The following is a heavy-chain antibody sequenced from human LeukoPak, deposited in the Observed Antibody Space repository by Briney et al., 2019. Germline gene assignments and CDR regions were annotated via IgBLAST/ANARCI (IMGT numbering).Heavy chain of an antibody. CDR3: AKDYYDSSGSQYDY. CDR1: GFTFSNYG. D-gene: IGHD3-22*01. J-gene: IGHJ4*02. Sequence: GGSLRLSCAASGFTFSNYGMHWVRQAPGKGLEWVAVISYDGSNKYFADSVKGRFTISRDNSKNTLYLQMNSLRAEDTAVYYCAKDYYDSSGSQYDYWGQGTLVTVSS. CDR2: ISYDGSNK. V-gene: IGHV3-30*18.